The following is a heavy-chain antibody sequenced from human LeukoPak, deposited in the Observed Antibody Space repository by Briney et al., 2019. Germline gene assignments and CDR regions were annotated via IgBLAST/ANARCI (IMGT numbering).Heavy chain of an antibody. CDR1: GYSISSGFY. V-gene: IGHV4-38-2*01. Sequence: ASETLSLTCAVSGYSISSGFYWGWIRQPPGKGLEWIGSIYHSGSTYYNPSLKSRVTISLDTSKNQFSLRLSPVTAADTAVYYCARRSEYFQDWGQGTLLTVSS. CDR3: ARRSEYFQD. J-gene: IGHJ1*01. CDR2: IYHSGST.